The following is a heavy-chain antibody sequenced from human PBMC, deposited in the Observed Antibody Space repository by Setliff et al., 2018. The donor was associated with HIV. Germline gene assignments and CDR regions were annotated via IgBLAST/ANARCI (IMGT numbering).Heavy chain of an antibody. CDR1: GYTFTSYD. J-gene: IGHJ5*02. V-gene: IGHV1-8*02. D-gene: IGHD3-16*02. Sequence: ASVKVSCKASGYTFTSYDINWVRQATGQGLEWMGWMNPNSGNTGYAQKFQGRVTMTRNTSISTAYMELSSLRSEDTAVYYCARGRGYDYVWGSYRLNWFDPWGQGTLVT. CDR3: ARGRGYDYVWGSYRLNWFDP. CDR2: MNPNSGNT.